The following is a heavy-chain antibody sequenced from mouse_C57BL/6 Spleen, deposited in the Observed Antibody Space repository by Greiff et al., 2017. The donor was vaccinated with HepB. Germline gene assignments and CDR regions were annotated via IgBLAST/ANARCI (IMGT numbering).Heavy chain of an antibody. CDR3: ATGSNAMDY. CDR2: IYPYNCVS. J-gene: IGHJ4*01. D-gene: IGHD1-1*01. Sequence: HLPYSFPSLFNPFSSFNISFNSSFYSFTGYYMHWVNHIHLTILDWIGYIYPYNCVSSYNQKFKGKATLTVDKSSSTAYMELRSLTSEDSAVYYCATGSNAMDYWGQGTSVTVSS. V-gene: IGHV1-31*01. CDR1: FYSFTGYY.